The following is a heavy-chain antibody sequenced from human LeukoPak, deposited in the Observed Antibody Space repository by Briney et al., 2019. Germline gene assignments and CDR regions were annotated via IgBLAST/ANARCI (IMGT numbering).Heavy chain of an antibody. CDR2: ISGSGGST. V-gene: IGHV3-23*01. CDR3: AKSGSRFLEWLQNPYMDV. D-gene: IGHD3-3*01. CDR1: GFTVSSNY. J-gene: IGHJ6*03. Sequence: PGGSLRLSCAASGFTVSSNYMSWVRQAPGKGLEWVSVISGSGGSTYYADSVKGRFTISRDNSKNTLYLQMNSLRAEDTAVYYCAKSGSRFLEWLQNPYMDVWGKGTTVTVSS.